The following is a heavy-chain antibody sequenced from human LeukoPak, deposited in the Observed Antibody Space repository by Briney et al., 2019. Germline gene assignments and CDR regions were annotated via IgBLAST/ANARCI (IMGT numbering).Heavy chain of an antibody. V-gene: IGHV3-11*01. CDR1: GFTFSDYY. CDR3: TTDVPRIASPIYYFDY. Sequence: PGGSLRLSCAASGFTFSDYYMSWIRQAPGKGLEWVSYISSSGSTIYYADSVKGRFTISRDNAKNSLYLQMNSLKTGDTAVYYCTTDVPRIASPIYYFDYWGQGTLVTVSS. D-gene: IGHD6-13*01. J-gene: IGHJ4*02. CDR2: ISSSGSTI.